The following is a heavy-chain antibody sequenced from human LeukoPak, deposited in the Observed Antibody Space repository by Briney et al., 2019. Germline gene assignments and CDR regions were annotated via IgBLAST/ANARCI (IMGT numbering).Heavy chain of an antibody. CDR2: IYYSGST. V-gene: IGHV4-59*01. Sequence: PSETLSLTCTVSGGSISSYYWSWIRQPPGKGLEWIGYIYYSGSTNYNPSLKSRVTISVDTSKNQFSLKLSSVTAADTAVYYCARLFASYCSSTSCYRNWFDPWGQGTLVTVSS. CDR3: ARLFASYCSSTSCYRNWFDP. CDR1: GGSISSYY. D-gene: IGHD2-2*01. J-gene: IGHJ5*02.